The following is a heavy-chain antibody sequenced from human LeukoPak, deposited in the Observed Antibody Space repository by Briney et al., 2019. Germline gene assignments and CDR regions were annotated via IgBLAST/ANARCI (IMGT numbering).Heavy chain of an antibody. J-gene: IGHJ4*02. CDR1: GYIFTSYQ. D-gene: IGHD5-24*01. V-gene: IGHV1-46*01. CDR2: VNPSDGIT. CDR3: ARGGYSRPIFDY. Sequence: ASVKVSCKASGYIFTSYQMHWVRQAPGQGLEWMGAVNPSDGITTYAQKFQGRVTMTRDTSTSTVYMELSGLRSEDTAVYYCARGGYSRPIFDYWGQGTLVTVSS.